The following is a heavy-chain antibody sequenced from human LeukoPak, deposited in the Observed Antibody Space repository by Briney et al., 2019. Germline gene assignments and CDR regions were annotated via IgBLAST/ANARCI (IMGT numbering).Heavy chain of an antibody. D-gene: IGHD5-24*01. V-gene: IGHV4-38-2*02. CDR1: GYSISSGYY. J-gene: IGHJ5*02. CDR3: ARDPDGYNWFDP. Sequence: TSETLSLTCTVSGYSISSGYYWGWIRQPPGKGLEWIGSIYHSGSTYYNPSLKSRVTISVDTSKNQFSLKLSPVTAADTAVYYCARDPDGYNWFDPWGQGTLVTVSS. CDR2: IYHSGST.